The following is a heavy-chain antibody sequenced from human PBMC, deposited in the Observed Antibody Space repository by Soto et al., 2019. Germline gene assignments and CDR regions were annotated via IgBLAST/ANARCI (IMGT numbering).Heavy chain of an antibody. CDR3: ARLGGYYQAFEQ. D-gene: IGHD3-22*01. Sequence: PSETLSLTCSVSGSPISSYYWGWFRLPPGQGLQWVGYIYYTGTTSYNPSLKGRVTVSLDTSKKQFSLKLRSVTAADTAVYFCARLGGYYQAFEQWGQGALVTVSS. V-gene: IGHV4-59*08. CDR1: GSPISSYY. CDR2: IYYTGTT. J-gene: IGHJ4*01.